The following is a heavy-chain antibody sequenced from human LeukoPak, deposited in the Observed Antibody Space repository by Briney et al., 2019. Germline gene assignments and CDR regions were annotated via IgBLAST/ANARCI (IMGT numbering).Heavy chain of an antibody. CDR2: TSYDGSNK. J-gene: IGHJ4*02. V-gene: IGHV3-30*04. CDR3: AREGIVVVPAPFDY. CDR1: GFTFSSYG. D-gene: IGHD2-2*01. Sequence: GGSLRLSCAASGFTFSSYGIHWVRQAPGKGLEWVALTSYDGSNKDYADSVKGRFTISRDNSKNTLYLQMNSLRAEDTAVYYCAREGIVVVPAPFDYWGQGTLVTVSS.